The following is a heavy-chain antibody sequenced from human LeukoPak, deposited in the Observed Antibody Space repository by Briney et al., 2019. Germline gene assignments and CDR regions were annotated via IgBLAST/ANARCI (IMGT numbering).Heavy chain of an antibody. V-gene: IGHV4-59*08. D-gene: IGHD5-12*01. CDR3: ARHSGYDPFFDY. CDR2: IYYSGST. CDR1: GGSISSYY. Sequence: SETLSLTCTVSGGSISSYYWSWIRQPPGKGLEWIGYIYYSGSTNYNPSLKGRVTISVDTSKNQFSLKLSSVTAADTAVYYCARHSGYDPFFDYWGQGTLVTVSS. J-gene: IGHJ4*02.